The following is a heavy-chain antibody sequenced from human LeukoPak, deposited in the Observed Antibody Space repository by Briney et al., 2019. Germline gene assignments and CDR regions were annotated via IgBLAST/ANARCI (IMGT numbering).Heavy chain of an antibody. V-gene: IGHV3-48*03. Sequence: GGSLRLSCAASGFTFSSYEMNWVRQAPGKGLGWVSYISSSGSTIYYADSVKGRFTISRDNAKNSLYLQMNSLRAEDTAVYYCASRNYYYGMDVWGQGTTVTVSS. CDR3: ASRNYYYGMDV. CDR2: ISSSGSTI. J-gene: IGHJ6*02. CDR1: GFTFSSYE.